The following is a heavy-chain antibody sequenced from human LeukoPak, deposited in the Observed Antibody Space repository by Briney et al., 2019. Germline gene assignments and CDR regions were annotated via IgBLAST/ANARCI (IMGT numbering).Heavy chain of an antibody. Sequence: SETLSLTCAVYGGSFSGYYWTWIRQPPGKGLEWIGEINHSGSTNYNPSLKSRVTLSVDTSKNQFSLKLSSVTAADTAVYFCARGRVSSSTWYSTYYYYFYMDVWGKGTTVTVSS. D-gene: IGHD1-1*01. CDR2: INHSGST. J-gene: IGHJ6*03. CDR1: GGSFSGYY. CDR3: ARGRVSSSTWYSTYYYYFYMDV. V-gene: IGHV4-34*01.